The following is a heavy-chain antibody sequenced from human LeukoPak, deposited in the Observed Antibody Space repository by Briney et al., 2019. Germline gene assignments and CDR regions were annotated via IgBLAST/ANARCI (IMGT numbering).Heavy chain of an antibody. V-gene: IGHV3-7*01. J-gene: IGHJ4*01. D-gene: IGHD2-8*01. CDR1: GFSFSSFW. Sequence: GGSLRLSCAASGFSFSSFWMNWVRQAPGKGLEWVANIKEDGSEKYYVDSVKGRVTISRDNANKSLYLQMNSLRAEDTAVYYCARHGLDYCGHGTPVTVSS. CDR2: IKEDGSEK. CDR3: ARHGLDY.